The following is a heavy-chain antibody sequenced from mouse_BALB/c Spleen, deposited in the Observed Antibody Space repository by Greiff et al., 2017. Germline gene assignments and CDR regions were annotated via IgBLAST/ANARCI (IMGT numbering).Heavy chain of an antibody. J-gene: IGHJ4*01. V-gene: IGHV1S137*01. CDR1: GYTFTDYA. Sequence: VQLQQSGAELVRPGVSVKLSCKGSGYTFTDYAMHWVKQSPAKSLEWIGVISTYYGDASYNQKFKGKATMTVDKSSSTAYMELARLTSEDSAIYYCARSGNYRAMDYWGQGTSVTVSS. D-gene: IGHD2-1*01. CDR2: ISTYYGDA. CDR3: ARSGNYRAMDY.